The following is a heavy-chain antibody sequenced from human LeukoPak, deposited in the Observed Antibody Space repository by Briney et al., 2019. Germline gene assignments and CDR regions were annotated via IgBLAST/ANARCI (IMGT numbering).Heavy chain of an antibody. V-gene: IGHV3-53*01. CDR3: ARDFGYYGSGTSDI. CDR1: GFTVSRSY. Sequence: PGQSLRLSCAASGFTVSRSYMSWVRRAPGKGLEWVSVIYSGGSRYYADSVQGRFTISRDNSKNTVFLQMNSLRAEDTAMYYCARDFGYYGSGTSDIWGQGTRVTVSS. D-gene: IGHD3-10*01. CDR2: IYSGGSR. J-gene: IGHJ3*02.